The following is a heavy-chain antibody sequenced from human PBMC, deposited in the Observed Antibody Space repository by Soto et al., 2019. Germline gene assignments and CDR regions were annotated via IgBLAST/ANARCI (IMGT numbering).Heavy chain of an antibody. CDR1: GGSISSGDYY. CDR2: IYYSGST. J-gene: IGHJ4*02. CDR3: AREVGELPYFDY. D-gene: IGHD1-26*01. V-gene: IGHV4-30-4*01. Sequence: SETLSLTCTVSGGSISSGDYYWRWIRQPPGKGLEWIGYIYYSGSTYYNPSLKSRVTISVDTSKNQFSLKLSSVTAADTAVYYCAREVGELPYFDYWGQGTLVTVSS.